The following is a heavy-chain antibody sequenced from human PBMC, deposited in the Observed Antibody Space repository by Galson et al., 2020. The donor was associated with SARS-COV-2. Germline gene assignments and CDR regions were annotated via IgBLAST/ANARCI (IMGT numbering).Heavy chain of an antibody. CDR2: ISDNGFST. J-gene: IGHJ4*02. CDR3: AKDRGGSGRYVDLDF. Sequence: GGSLRLSCAASGFTFTKYYMTWVRQVPGKGLEWVSSISDNGFSTYYPDSVQGRFTVSRDNSKNTVYLQLNSLRADDTALYYCAKDRGGSGRYVDLDFWGQGTLVTVSS. V-gene: IGHV3-23*01. CDR1: GFTFTKYY. D-gene: IGHD6-19*01.